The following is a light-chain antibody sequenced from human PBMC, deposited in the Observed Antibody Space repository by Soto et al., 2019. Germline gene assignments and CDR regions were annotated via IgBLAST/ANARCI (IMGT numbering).Light chain of an antibody. CDR2: DAS. Sequence: EIVMTQSPATLSVSPGERATLSCRASQSVSSNLAWYQQKPGQAPRLLIYDASTRATGIPDRFSGSGSGTDFTLTISRLEPEDFAVYYCQQYSLSPRTFGQGTKVDIK. CDR3: QQYSLSPRT. CDR1: QSVSSN. V-gene: IGKV3D-15*01. J-gene: IGKJ1*01.